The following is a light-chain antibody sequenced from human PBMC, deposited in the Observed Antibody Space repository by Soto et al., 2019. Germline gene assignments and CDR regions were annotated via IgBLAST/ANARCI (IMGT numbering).Light chain of an antibody. J-gene: IGLJ2*01. CDR1: NSGGKS. CDR3: QVWDTTTDNVI. Sequence: SYELTQPPSVSVAPGKTARITCGGNNSGGKSVHWYQQKPGQAPVLVIYYDSDRPSGIPERFSGSNSANTATLTISRVEAGDEADYYCQVWDTTTDNVIFGGGTKVTVL. V-gene: IGLV3-21*04. CDR2: YDS.